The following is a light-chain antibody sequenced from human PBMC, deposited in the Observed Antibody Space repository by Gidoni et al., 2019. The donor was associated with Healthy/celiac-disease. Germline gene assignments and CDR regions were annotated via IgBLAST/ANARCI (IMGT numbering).Light chain of an antibody. Sequence: SYELTQPPSVYVSPGQTASITCSGAKLGDKYACWYQQKPGQSPVLVIYQDSKRPSGIPERFSGSNSGNTATLTISGTQAMDEADYYCQAWDSSTRVFGGGTKLTVL. J-gene: IGLJ2*01. CDR3: QAWDSSTRV. V-gene: IGLV3-1*01. CDR2: QDS. CDR1: KLGDKY.